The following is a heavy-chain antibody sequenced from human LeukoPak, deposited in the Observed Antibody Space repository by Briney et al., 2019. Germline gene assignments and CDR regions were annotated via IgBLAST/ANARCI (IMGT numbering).Heavy chain of an antibody. V-gene: IGHV3-33*01. CDR1: GFTFSSYG. Sequence: GGSLRLSCAASGFTFSSYGMHWVRQAPGKGLEWVAAIWYDGSIKFYVGSVKGRFTISRDNSKNTLYLQMNSLRAEDTAVYYCTTGTQYSGYDGVDYWGQGTLVTVSS. J-gene: IGHJ4*02. CDR3: TTGTQYSGYDGVDY. CDR2: IWYDGSIK. D-gene: IGHD5-12*01.